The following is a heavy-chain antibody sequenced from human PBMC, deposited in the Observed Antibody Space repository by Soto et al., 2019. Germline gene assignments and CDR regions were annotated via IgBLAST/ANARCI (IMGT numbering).Heavy chain of an antibody. D-gene: IGHD3-3*01. CDR3: ARPSGDYDHDEGYFQH. V-gene: IGHV3-9*01. CDR1: GFTFDDYA. J-gene: IGHJ1*01. Sequence: VQLVESGGGLVQPGRSLRLSCAASGFTFDDYAMHWVRQAPGKGLEWVSGISWNSGSIGYADSVKGRFTISRDNAKNSLYLQMNSLRAEDTALYYCARPSGDYDHDEGYFQHWGQGTLVTVSS. CDR2: ISWNSGSI.